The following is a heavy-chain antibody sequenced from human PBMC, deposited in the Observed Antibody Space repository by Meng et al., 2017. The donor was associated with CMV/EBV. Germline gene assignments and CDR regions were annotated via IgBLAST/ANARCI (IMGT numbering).Heavy chain of an antibody. V-gene: IGHV1-18*01. CDR3: ARVLGYCSSTSCENWFDP. CDR2: ISAYNGNT. Sequence: ASVKVSCKASGYTFTSYGIGWVRQAPGQGLEWMGWISAYNGNTNYAQKLQGRVTMTTDTSTSTAYMELRSLRSDDTAVYYCARVLGYCSSTSCENWFDPWGQGTLVTVSS. CDR1: GYTFTSYG. J-gene: IGHJ5*02. D-gene: IGHD2-2*01.